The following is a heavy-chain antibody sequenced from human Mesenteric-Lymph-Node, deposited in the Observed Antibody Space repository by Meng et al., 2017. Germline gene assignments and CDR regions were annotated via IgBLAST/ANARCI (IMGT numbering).Heavy chain of an antibody. CDR3: AKVSSSWDYYYYGMDV. V-gene: IGHV3-23*01. Sequence: GESLKISCAASGFTFSSYAMSWVRQAPGKGLEWVSAISGSGGSTYYADSVKGRFTISRDNSKNTLYLQMNSLRAEDTAVYYCAKVSSSWDYYYYGMDVWGQGTTVTVSS. D-gene: IGHD6-13*01. CDR2: ISGSGGST. CDR1: GFTFSSYA. J-gene: IGHJ6*02.